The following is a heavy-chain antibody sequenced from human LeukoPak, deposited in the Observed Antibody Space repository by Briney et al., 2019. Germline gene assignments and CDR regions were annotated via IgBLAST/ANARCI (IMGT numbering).Heavy chain of an antibody. CDR1: GFTFSSYA. Sequence: GGSLRLSCAASGFTFSSYAMGWVRQAPGKGLEWVSTISGRGGSVDYADSVKGRFIISRDNSENTLYLQINSLRAEDTAVYYCAKLPQVAGDGYNFDYWGQGTLATVSS. J-gene: IGHJ4*02. CDR3: AKLPQVAGDGYNFDY. CDR2: ISGRGGSV. D-gene: IGHD5-24*01. V-gene: IGHV3-23*01.